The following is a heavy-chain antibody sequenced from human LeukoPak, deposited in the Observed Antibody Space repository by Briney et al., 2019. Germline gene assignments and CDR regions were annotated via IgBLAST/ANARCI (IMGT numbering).Heavy chain of an antibody. J-gene: IGHJ6*03. Sequence: GGSLRLSCAASGFSFNSFGMSSVRQTPGKGLEWVSSIHSRGDNTHYADSLEGRFTISRDTWKNTVYLQMNRLRVEDTATYYCARQILRGSYFYYLDVWGTGTPVTVSS. CDR2: IHSRGDNT. CDR1: GFSFNSFG. CDR3: ARQILRGSYFYYLDV. V-gene: IGHV3-23*01. D-gene: IGHD3-10*01.